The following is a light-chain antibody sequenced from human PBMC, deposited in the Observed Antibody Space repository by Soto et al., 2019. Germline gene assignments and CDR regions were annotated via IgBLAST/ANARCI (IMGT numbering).Light chain of an antibody. CDR3: QERTGWPPWT. CDR1: QSVSLS. V-gene: IGKV3-11*01. Sequence: LPQSPPTPYSSPAPLATLPCRPSQSVSLSLAWYQQKPGQAPRLLIYDASKRASGFPARFSGSGSGTDFTLTISSLEPEDFAVYYCQERTGWPPWTFGQGTKVDI. J-gene: IGKJ1*01. CDR2: DAS.